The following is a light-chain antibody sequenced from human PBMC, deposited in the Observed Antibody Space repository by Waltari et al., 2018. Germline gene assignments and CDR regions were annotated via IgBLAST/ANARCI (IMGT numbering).Light chain of an antibody. J-gene: IGLJ2*01. V-gene: IGLV3-1*01. CDR2: QDS. CDR3: QAWDSNTVV. CDR1: RLGDKY. Sequence: SYELTQPPSVSVSPGQTASLTCSGDRLGDKYAYWYQQKPGQSPVRGIYQDSRRSSGIPERFSGSNSGNTATLTISGSQAMDEADYYCQAWDSNTVVFGGGTKLTVL.